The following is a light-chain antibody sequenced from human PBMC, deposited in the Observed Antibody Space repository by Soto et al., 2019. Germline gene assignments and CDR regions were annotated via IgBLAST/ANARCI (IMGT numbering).Light chain of an antibody. Sequence: EIVLTQSPGTLSLSPGERATLSCRASQSVSSSYLAWFQQKAGQAPRLLIFGASSRATAIPDRFSGSGSGTDFTLTISRLEPEDFAVYYCQQYGTSPWTFGQGTKVEIK. J-gene: IGKJ1*01. CDR3: QQYGTSPWT. CDR2: GAS. V-gene: IGKV3-20*01. CDR1: QSVSSSY.